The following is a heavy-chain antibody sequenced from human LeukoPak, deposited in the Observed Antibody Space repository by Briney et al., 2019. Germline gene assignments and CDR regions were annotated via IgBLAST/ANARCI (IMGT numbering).Heavy chain of an antibody. CDR3: ARGGTYSGSYLSAFDI. V-gene: IGHV1-2*04. J-gene: IGHJ3*02. D-gene: IGHD1-26*01. Sequence: RASVKVSCKASGYTFTGYYMHWVRQAPGQGLEWMGWINPNSGGTNYAQKFQGWVTMTRDTSISTAYMELSRLRSDDTAVYYCARGGTYSGSYLSAFDIWGQGTMVTVSS. CDR1: GYTFTGYY. CDR2: INPNSGGT.